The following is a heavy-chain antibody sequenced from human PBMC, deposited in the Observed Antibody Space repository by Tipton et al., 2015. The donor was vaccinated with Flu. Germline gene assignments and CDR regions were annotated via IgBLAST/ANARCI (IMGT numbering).Heavy chain of an antibody. CDR1: GGSIWGTDYS. CDR2: SYYNGNA. J-gene: IGHJ4*02. Sequence: TLSLTCSVSGGSIWGTDYSWDWLRKAPGKALEWIGGSYYNGNAYYNPSLKSRVSISVDTSRNQFSLTMYSVTAADTAVCYCATYRDWGRGALVNVFS. D-gene: IGHD2-15*01. V-gene: IGHV4-39*01. CDR3: ATYRD.